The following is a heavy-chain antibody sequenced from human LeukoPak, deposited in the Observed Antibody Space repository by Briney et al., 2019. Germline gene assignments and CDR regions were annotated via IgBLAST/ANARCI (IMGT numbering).Heavy chain of an antibody. CDR3: AGPTSGQSFDI. D-gene: IGHD6-19*01. CDR1: GLTVSSNY. J-gene: IGHJ3*02. V-gene: IGHV3-53*01. CDR2: IYSGGTT. Sequence: GGSLRLSCAASGLTVSSNYMNWVRQAPGTGLEWVSIIYSGGTTYYADSVKGRFTISRDNYKNTLYLQMNSLRVEDTAVYYCAGPTSGQSFDICPQGTMVPVSS.